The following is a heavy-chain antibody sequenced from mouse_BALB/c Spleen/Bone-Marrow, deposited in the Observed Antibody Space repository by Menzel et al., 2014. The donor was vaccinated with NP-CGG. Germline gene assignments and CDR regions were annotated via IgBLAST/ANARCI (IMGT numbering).Heavy chain of an antibody. CDR1: GYAFSNSW. J-gene: IGHJ4*01. CDR3: ARSDGYRAMDY. D-gene: IGHD2-3*01. V-gene: IGHV1-82*01. Sequence: VQLVESGPELAKPGASVKISCKASGYAFSNSWMNWVKQRPGQGLEWIGRIYPGDGDTYYNGKFKDKATLTADKSSSTAYMQLSSLTSVDSAVYFCARSDGYRAMDYWGQGTSVTVSS. CDR2: IYPGDGDT.